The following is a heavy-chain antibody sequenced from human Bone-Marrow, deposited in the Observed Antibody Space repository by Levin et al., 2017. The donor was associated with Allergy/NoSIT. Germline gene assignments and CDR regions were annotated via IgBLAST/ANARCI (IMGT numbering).Heavy chain of an antibody. CDR1: GAPISRRYW. CDR2: IFHTGSI. Sequence: SETLSLTCDVSGAPISRRYWWPWVRQSPGKGLEWIGEIFHTGSISSNPSLKSRVVIALDKSKNQFSLTLTSLTPGDTAMYYCASARIEGASDAFDIWGQVTLVTVSS. CDR3: ASARIEGASDAFDI. D-gene: IGHD1-26*01. J-gene: IGHJ3*02. V-gene: IGHV4-4*02.